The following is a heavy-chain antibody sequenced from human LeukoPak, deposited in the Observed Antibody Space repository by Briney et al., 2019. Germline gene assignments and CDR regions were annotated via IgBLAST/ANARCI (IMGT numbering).Heavy chain of an antibody. CDR1: GFTFNTYW. J-gene: IGHJ4*02. CDR3: ARGRIQLWN. D-gene: IGHD5-18*01. Sequence: PGGSLRLSCAVSGFTFNTYWMSWVRQAPGKGLEWVANIMQDGSEKYYVDSVKGRFTISRDNAKNSLYLQMNSLRAEDTAVYYCARGRIQLWNWGQGTLVTVSS. CDR2: IMQDGSEK. V-gene: IGHV3-7*01.